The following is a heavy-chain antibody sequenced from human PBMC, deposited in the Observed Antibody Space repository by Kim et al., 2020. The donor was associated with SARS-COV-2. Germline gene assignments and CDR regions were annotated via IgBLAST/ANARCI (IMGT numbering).Heavy chain of an antibody. CDR2: ISTYNENA. CDR1: GYTFTNYG. CDR3: ARDGVWDYFTSGNFVLKYHYYGMDV. V-gene: IGHV1-18*01. J-gene: IGHJ6*02. Sequence: ASVKVSCKASGYTFTNYGISWVRQAPGQGLEWMGWISTYNENASYAQDFQDRVTLTTDTSTTTAYMELRSLRSDDTAVYFCARDGVWDYFTSGNFVLKYHYYGMDVWGQGTTVTVSS. D-gene: IGHD3-10*01.